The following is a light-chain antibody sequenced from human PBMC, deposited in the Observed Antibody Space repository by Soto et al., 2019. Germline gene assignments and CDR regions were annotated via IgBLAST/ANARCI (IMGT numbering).Light chain of an antibody. CDR3: QQTYSTLSIT. V-gene: IGKV1-39*01. Sequence: DIQMTQSPSSLSASVGDRVTITCRASESISRHLNWYQQKPGKAPKILIYAASSLQNGVPSRFRVSGSGTDFTLTITNLQPEDFATYYCQQTYSTLSITFGQGTRL. CDR2: AAS. CDR1: ESISRH. J-gene: IGKJ5*01.